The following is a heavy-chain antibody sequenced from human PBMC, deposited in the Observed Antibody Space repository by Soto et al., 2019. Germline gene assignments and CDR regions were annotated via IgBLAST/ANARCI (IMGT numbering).Heavy chain of an antibody. CDR2: IIPILGIA. CDR3: AISGGIFGVIIPSRIDY. J-gene: IGHJ4*02. Sequence: QFPEQGLEWMGRIIPILGIANYAQKFQGRVTITADKSTSTAYMELSSLRSEDTAVYYCAISGGIFGVIIPSRIDYWGQGTLLTVSS. D-gene: IGHD3-3*01. V-gene: IGHV1-69*02.